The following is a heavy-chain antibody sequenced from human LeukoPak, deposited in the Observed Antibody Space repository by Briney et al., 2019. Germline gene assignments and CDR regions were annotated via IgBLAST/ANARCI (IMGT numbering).Heavy chain of an antibody. Sequence: SETLSLTCTVSGGSISSYYWSWIRQPPGKGLEWIGSIYHSGSTYYNPSLKSRVTISVDTSKNQFSLKLSSVTAADTAVYYCARQYSSGWSTYYFDYWGQGTLVTVSS. V-gene: IGHV4-59*04. J-gene: IGHJ4*02. D-gene: IGHD6-19*01. CDR3: ARQYSSGWSTYYFDY. CDR1: GGSISSYY. CDR2: IYHSGST.